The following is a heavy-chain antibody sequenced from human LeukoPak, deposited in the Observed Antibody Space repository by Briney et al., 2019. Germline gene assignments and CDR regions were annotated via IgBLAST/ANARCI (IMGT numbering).Heavy chain of an antibody. CDR3: AELGITMIGGV. D-gene: IGHD3-10*02. Sequence: GGSLGLSCAASGVTFSSYSMNWVRQAPGKGLEWVSSISSSSSYIYYADSVKGRFTISRDNAKNSLYLQMNSLRAEDTAVYYCAELGITMIGGVWGKGTTVIISS. V-gene: IGHV3-21*01. CDR2: ISSSSSYI. CDR1: GVTFSSYS. J-gene: IGHJ6*04.